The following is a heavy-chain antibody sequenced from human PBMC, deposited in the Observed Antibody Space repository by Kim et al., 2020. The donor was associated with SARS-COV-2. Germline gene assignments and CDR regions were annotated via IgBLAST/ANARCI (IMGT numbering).Heavy chain of an antibody. CDR3: ARDSQTLLERPSLFDY. Sequence: SVKGRFTISRDNAKNSLYLQMNSLRDEDTAVYYCARDSQTLLERPSLFDYWGQGTLVTVSS. V-gene: IGHV3-48*02. D-gene: IGHD1-1*01. J-gene: IGHJ4*02.